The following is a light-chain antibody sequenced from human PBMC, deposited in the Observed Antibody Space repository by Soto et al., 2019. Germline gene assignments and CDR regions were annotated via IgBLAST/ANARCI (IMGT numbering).Light chain of an antibody. CDR2: GAS. J-gene: IGKJ1*01. V-gene: IGKV3-15*01. CDR1: QSVSSD. CDR3: QQYNNWPRT. Sequence: EIVMTQSPATLSVSPWERATLSCRASQSVSSDLAWYHKKPGQAPRLLIYGASTRATGSPARVSGSGSGTECTLTINSLQSEDFAVYYCQQYNNWPRTFGQGTKVDIK.